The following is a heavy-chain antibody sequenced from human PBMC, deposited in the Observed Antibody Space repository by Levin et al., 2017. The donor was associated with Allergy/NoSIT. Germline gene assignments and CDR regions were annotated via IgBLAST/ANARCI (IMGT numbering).Heavy chain of an antibody. CDR1: GFTVSSNY. CDR2: IYSGGST. Sequence: PGGSLRLSCAASGFTVSSNYMSWVRQAPGKGLEWVSVIYSGGSTYYADSVKGRFTISRDNSKNTLYLQMNSLRAEDTAVYYCARVQLLTDLGMDVWGQGTTVTVSS. V-gene: IGHV3-66*01. CDR3: ARVQLLTDLGMDV. J-gene: IGHJ6*02. D-gene: IGHD2-2*01.